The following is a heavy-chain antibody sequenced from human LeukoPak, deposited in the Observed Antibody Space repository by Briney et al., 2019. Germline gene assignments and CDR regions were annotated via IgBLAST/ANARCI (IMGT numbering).Heavy chain of an antibody. D-gene: IGHD1-26*01. Sequence: QPGGSLRLSCAASGFTVSSNYMSWVRQAPGKGLEWVSAISGSGGSTYYVDSVKGRFTISRDNSKNTLYLQMNSLRAEDTAVYYCAKEIGMGYSGSYYYDYWGQGTLVTVSS. CDR3: AKEIGMGYSGSYYYDY. CDR2: ISGSGGST. CDR1: GFTVSSNY. J-gene: IGHJ4*02. V-gene: IGHV3-23*01.